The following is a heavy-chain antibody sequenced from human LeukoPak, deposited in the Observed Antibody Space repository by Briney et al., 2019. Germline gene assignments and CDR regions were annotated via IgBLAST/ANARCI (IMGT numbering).Heavy chain of an antibody. CDR2: IIPIFGTV. CDR3: ARARGYDSRNWFDP. CDR1: GYTFTSYY. D-gene: IGHD5-12*01. V-gene: IGHV1-69*13. Sequence: ASVKVSWKASGYTFTSYYMHWVRQAPGQGLEWMGGIIPIFGTVNYAQKFQGRVTITAEESTSTAYMELSSLRSEDTAVYYCARARGYDSRNWFDPWGQGTLVTVSS. J-gene: IGHJ5*02.